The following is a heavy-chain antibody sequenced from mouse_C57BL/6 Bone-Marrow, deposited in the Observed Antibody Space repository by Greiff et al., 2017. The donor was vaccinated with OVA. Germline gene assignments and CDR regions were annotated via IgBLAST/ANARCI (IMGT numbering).Heavy chain of an antibody. CDR2: INPNNGGT. Sequence: VQLQQSGPELVKPGASAKIPCKASGYTFTDYNMDWVKQSHGKSLEWIGDINPNNGGTIYNQKFKGKATLTVDKSSSTAYMELRSLTSEDTAVYYCAREGPGYFDVWGTGTTVTVSS. V-gene: IGHV1-18*01. J-gene: IGHJ1*03. CDR1: GYTFTDYN. CDR3: AREGPGYFDV.